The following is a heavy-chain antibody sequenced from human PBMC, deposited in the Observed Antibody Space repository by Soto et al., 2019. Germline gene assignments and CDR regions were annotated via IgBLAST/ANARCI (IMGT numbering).Heavy chain of an antibody. J-gene: IGHJ4*02. CDR2: ISGSGGST. D-gene: IGHD3-22*01. V-gene: IGHV3-23*01. CDR1: GFTFSSYA. CDR3: AKESSYYYDSSGYYPFDY. Sequence: GGSLRLSCAASGFTFSSYAMSWVRQAPGKGLEWVSAISGSGGSTYYADSVKGRFTISRDNSKNTLYLQMNSLRAEDTAVYYRAKESSYYYDSSGYYPFDYWGQGTLVTVYS.